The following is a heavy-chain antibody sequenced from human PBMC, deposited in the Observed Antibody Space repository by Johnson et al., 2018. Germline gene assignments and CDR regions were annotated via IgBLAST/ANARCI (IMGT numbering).Heavy chain of an antibody. Sequence: QVQLVQSGGGLVKPGGSLRLSCAASGFTFSSYGMLWVRQTPGKGLQWVSLISYDGSSKDYAGSVKGRFTISRDNSKHTLYMRMNSLRPEDTAMYYCAKSGDTALVNYYYYYGMDVWGQGTTVTVSS. CDR3: AKSGDTALVNYYYYYGMDV. CDR2: ISYDGSSK. CDR1: GFTFSSYG. V-gene: IGHV3-30*18. D-gene: IGHD5-18*01. J-gene: IGHJ6*02.